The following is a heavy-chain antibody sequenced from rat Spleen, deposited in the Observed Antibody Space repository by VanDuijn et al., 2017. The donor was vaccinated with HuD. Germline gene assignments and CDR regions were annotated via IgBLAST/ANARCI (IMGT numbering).Heavy chain of an antibody. Sequence: EVQLVESGGGLVQPGRSLKLSCVASGFTFSSYWMYWIRQSPGKGLEWVATISYDGFSTYYRDSVKGRFTISRDNAKSTLYLQMDSLRSEDTATYYCARHNSGYGVMDAWGQGASVTVSS. CDR1: GFTFSSYW. D-gene: IGHD4-3*01. J-gene: IGHJ4*01. V-gene: IGHV5-29*01. CDR2: ISYDGFST. CDR3: ARHNSGYGVMDA.